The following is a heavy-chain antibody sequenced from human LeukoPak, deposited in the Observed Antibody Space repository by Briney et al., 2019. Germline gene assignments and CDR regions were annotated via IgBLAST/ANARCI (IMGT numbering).Heavy chain of an antibody. CDR1: GYTFTTYA. CDR2: INAGSGNT. V-gene: IGHV1-3*01. CDR3: ARSYSYGSSYYYGMDV. Sequence: ASVKVSCKASGYTFTTYAMHWVRQVPGQRLEWMGWINAGSGNTRYSQKFQGRFTITRDTSASTAYMELSSLRSEDTAVNYCARSYSYGSSYYYGMDVWGQGTTVTVSS. J-gene: IGHJ6*02. D-gene: IGHD5-18*01.